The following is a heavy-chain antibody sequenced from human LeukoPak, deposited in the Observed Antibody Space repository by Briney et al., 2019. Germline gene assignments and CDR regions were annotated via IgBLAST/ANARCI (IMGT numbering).Heavy chain of an antibody. CDR1: GFSFSSYS. J-gene: IGHJ4*02. Sequence: GTSLRLSCVASGFSFSSYSIHWVRRVPGKGLEWVAVMSVNGVNKYYADSVRGRFTVSRDISKNTQFLQMNSLRFEDTAVYYCAKGSGSYGTFDYWGQGTLVTVSS. D-gene: IGHD1-26*01. CDR2: MSVNGVNK. V-gene: IGHV3-30-3*01. CDR3: AKGSGSYGTFDY.